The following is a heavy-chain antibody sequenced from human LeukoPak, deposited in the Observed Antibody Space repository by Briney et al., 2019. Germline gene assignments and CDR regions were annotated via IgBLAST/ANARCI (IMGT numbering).Heavy chain of an antibody. J-gene: IGHJ6*02. Sequence: GGSLRLSCAASGFTFDDYAMHWVRQAPGKGLEWVSGISWNSGSIGYADSVKGRFTISRDNAKNSLYLQMNSLRAVDTALYYCAKSYGSDYYYGMDVWGQGTTVTVSS. D-gene: IGHD3-10*01. CDR3: AKSYGSDYYYGMDV. CDR2: ISWNSGSI. V-gene: IGHV3-9*01. CDR1: GFTFDDYA.